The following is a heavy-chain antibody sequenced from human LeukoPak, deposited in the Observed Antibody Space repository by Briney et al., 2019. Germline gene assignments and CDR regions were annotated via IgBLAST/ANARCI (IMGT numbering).Heavy chain of an antibody. Sequence: SETLSLTCTVSGGSISSSSYFWGCIRQPPGKGLEWIRSISYSGSTYYNPSLNSRVTISVGTTKNQFSLQLNSVTAADTAVYFCARSVNIVVEYYFDYWGQGTLVTVSS. CDR3: ARSVNIVVEYYFDY. CDR1: GGSISSSSYF. CDR2: ISYSGST. J-gene: IGHJ4*02. D-gene: IGHD2-15*01. V-gene: IGHV4-39*01.